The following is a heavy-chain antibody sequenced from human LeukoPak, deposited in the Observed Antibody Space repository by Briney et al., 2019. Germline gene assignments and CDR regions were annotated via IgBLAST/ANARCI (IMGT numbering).Heavy chain of an antibody. CDR1: GYTFTSYG. CDR3: ARDNYDSSGLLYWFDP. J-gene: IGHJ5*02. V-gene: IGHV1-18*01. Sequence: ASVKVSCKASGYTFTSYGISWVRQAPGQGLEWMGWISAYNGNTNYAQKLQGRVTMTTDTSTSTAYMELRSLRSDDTAVYYCARDNYDSSGLLYWFDPWGQGTLVTVSS. CDR2: ISAYNGNT. D-gene: IGHD3-22*01.